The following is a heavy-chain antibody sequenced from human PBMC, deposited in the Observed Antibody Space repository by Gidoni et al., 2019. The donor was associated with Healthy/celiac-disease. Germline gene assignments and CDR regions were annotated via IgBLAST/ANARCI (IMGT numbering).Heavy chain of an antibody. D-gene: IGHD5-12*01. J-gene: IGHJ4*02. V-gene: IGHV3-23*04. CDR1: GFTFSSYA. CDR3: ARIRWLQSIGGFDY. CDR2: ISGSGCST. Sequence: EVQLVESGGGLVQPGGSLRLSCAASGFTFSSYAMSWFRQAPGKGLEWVSAISGSGCSTYYADSVKGRFTISRDNSKNTLYLQMNSLRAEDTAVYYCARIRWLQSIGGFDYWGQGTLVTVSS.